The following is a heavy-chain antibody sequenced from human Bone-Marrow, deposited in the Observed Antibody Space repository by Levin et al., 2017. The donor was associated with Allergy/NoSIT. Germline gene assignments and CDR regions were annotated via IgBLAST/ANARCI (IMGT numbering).Heavy chain of an antibody. D-gene: IGHD4-17*01. J-gene: IGHJ5*02. V-gene: IGHV4-30-2*01. Sequence: SETLSLTCTVSGDSITSGVFSWSWIRQPLGKGLEWIGYIYDYGGTYYNPSLRSRVTLSVDTSKNQFSLRLTSVTAADTAFYYCVRSAQDYGDYADQPGHWFDPWGQGILVTVSS. CDR1: GDSITSGVFS. CDR2: IYDYGGT. CDR3: VRSAQDYGDYADQPGHWFDP.